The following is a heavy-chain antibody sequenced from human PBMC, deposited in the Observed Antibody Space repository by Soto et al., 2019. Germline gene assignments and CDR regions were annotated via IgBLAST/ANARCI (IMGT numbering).Heavy chain of an antibody. CDR2: TNAGNGNT. CDR1: GYTFTSYA. CDR3: AGWDSGSYYIFDY. V-gene: IGHV1-3*01. Sequence: ASVKVSCKASGYTFTSYAMHWVRQAPGQRLEWMGWTNAGNGNTKYSQKFQGRVTITRDTSASTASMELSSLTSEDTAVYYCAGWDSGSYYIFDYWGQGTLVTVSS. J-gene: IGHJ4*02. D-gene: IGHD1-26*01.